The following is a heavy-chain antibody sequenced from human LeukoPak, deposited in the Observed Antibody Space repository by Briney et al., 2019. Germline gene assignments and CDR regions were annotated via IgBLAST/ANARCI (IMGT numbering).Heavy chain of an antibody. V-gene: IGHV3-30*18. CDR1: GFTFSSYG. J-gene: IGHJ6*02. D-gene: IGHD5-12*01. CDR3: AKALDSTYDYYYYYGMDV. CDR2: ISYDGSNK. Sequence: PGGSLRLSCAASGFTFSSYGMHWVRQAPGKGLEWVAVISYDGSNKYYADSVKGRFTISRDNSKNTLYLQMNSLRAEDTAVYYCAKALDSTYDYYYYYGMDVWGQGTTVTVSS.